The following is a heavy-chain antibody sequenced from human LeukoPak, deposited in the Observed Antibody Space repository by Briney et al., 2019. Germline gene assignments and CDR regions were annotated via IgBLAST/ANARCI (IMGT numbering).Heavy chain of an antibody. CDR3: ARHTPTYYYDSSGYYYYYYYMDV. V-gene: IGHV4-34*01. CDR1: GGSFSGYY. D-gene: IGHD3-22*01. J-gene: IGHJ6*03. Sequence: PSETLSLTCAVYGGSFSGYYWSWIRQPPGKGLEWIGEINHSGSTNYNPPLKSRVTISVDTSKNQFSLKLSSVTAADTAVYYCARHTPTYYYDSSGYYYYYYYMDVWGKGTTVTISS. CDR2: INHSGST.